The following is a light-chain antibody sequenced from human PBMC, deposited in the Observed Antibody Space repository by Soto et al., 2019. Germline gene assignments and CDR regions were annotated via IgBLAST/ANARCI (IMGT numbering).Light chain of an antibody. Sequence: EIVMTHSPATLSVSPWERATLSSRASQSCSRNLAWYQQKPGQPPRLLIYDASTRATGVPVRFSGSGSGTDFTLTITRLEPEDFALYYCQQYGGSPITFGLGTRLEIK. CDR1: QSCSRN. J-gene: IGKJ5*01. CDR2: DAS. V-gene: IGKV3-20*01. CDR3: QQYGGSPIT.